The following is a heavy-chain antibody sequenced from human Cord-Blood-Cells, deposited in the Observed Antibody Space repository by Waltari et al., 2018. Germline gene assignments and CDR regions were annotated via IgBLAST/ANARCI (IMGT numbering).Heavy chain of an antibody. J-gene: IGHJ6*03. V-gene: IGHV4-59*01. Sequence: QVQLQESGPGLVKPSETLSLTCTVSGGSISSYYWRWIRQPPGKGLEWIGYIYYSGSTNYNPPLKSRVTISVDTSKNQFSLKLSSVTAADTAVYYCARDTPSDFWSGYYYYYMDVWGKGTTVTVSS. CDR2: IYYSGST. D-gene: IGHD3-3*01. CDR3: ARDTPSDFWSGYYYYYMDV. CDR1: GGSISSYY.